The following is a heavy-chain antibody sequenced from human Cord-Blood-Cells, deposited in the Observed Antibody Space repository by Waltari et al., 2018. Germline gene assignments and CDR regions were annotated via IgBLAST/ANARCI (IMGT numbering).Heavy chain of an antibody. CDR3: ARGWFGEFDD. CDR1: GFTRSTLY. V-gene: IGHV3-53*01. D-gene: IGHD3-10*01. CDR2: IYSGGST. Sequence: EVQHVEAASVLIQPGGYLLLSRAASGFTRSTLYTRWVRQASGKGLGWVSVIYSGGSTYYANSVKGRFTISRDNSKNTLYLQVSSLRAEDTAVYYCARGWFGEFDDWGQGTLVTVSS. J-gene: IGHJ4*02.